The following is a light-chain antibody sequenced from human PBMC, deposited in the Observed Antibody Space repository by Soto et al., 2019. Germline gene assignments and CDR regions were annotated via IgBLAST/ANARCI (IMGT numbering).Light chain of an antibody. J-gene: IGKJ4*01. CDR3: QQYGTSPLT. CDR1: QTIRGDF. CDR2: AAS. V-gene: IGKV3-20*01. Sequence: EIVLTQSPGTLSLSPGERATLSCRASQTIRGDFLAWYQQRPGQSPRLLISAASNRATGIQDRFSASGSGTDFTLAIRRLETEDCAVSYCQQYGTSPLTFGGGTKVDIK.